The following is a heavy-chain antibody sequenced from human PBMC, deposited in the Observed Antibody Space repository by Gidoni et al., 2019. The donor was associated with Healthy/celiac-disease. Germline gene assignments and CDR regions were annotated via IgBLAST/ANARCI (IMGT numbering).Heavy chain of an antibody. J-gene: IGHJ5*02. CDR1: GGSVSSGSYY. CDR3: ARGTRVPAAT. D-gene: IGHD2-2*01. CDR2: IYYSGST. V-gene: IGHV4-61*01. Sequence: QVQLQESGPGLVKPSATLSLTCTVSGGSVSSGSYYWSWIRQPPGKGLEWIGYIYYSGSTNYNPSLKSRVTISVDTSKNQFSLKLSSVTAADTAVYYCARGTRVPAATWGQGTLVTVSS.